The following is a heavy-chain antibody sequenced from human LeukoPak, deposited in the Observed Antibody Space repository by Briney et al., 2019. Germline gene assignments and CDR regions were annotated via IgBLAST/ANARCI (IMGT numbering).Heavy chain of an antibody. V-gene: IGHV4-4*02. CDR2: IHHSGST. Sequence: SETLSLTCAVSGASISNGYWWSWVRQPPGKGLEWIGEIHHSGSTSYNPSLKSRVTISVDKTKNDFSLKVNSVTAADTAVYYCARVKGQNYYYYYMDVWGKGTTVTVSS. CDR1: GASISNGYW. J-gene: IGHJ6*03. CDR3: ARVKGQNYYYYYMDV.